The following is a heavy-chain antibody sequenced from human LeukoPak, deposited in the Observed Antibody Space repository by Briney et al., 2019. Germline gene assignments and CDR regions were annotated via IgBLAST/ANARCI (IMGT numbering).Heavy chain of an antibody. CDR1: CYTFIRYG. J-gene: IGHJ4*02. V-gene: IGHV1-18*01. CDR2: ISPYNGNT. CDR3: AREESIGRYQFLHDS. Sequence: ASVKVSCKTSCYTFIRYGITWVRQAPGQGLEWMAWISPYNGNTKYVQNLQGRLTITTDTSTSTAYMELRSLTSDDTAVYFCAREESIGRYQFLHDSWGQGTLVTVSS. D-gene: IGHD1-26*01.